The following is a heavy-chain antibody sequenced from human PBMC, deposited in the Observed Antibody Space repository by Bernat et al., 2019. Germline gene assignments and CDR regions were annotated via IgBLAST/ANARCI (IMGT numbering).Heavy chain of an antibody. D-gene: IGHD6-19*01. J-gene: IGHJ5*02. Sequence: QLQLQESGPGLVKPSETLSLTCAVYGGSFSGYYWSWIRQPPGKGLEWIGEINHSGSTNYNPSLKSRVTISVDTSKNQFSLKLSSVTAADTAVYYCARRSSGWYRGWFDPWGQGTLVTVSS. CDR1: GGSFSGYY. V-gene: IGHV4-34*01. CDR2: INHSGST. CDR3: ARRSSGWYRGWFDP.